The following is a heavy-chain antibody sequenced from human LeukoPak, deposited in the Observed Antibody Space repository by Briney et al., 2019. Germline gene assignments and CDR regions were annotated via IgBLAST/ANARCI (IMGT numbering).Heavy chain of an antibody. V-gene: IGHV1-2*02. CDR2: INPNSGGT. CDR1: GYTFTGYY. Sequence: ASVKVSCKASGYTFTGYYMHWVRQAPGQGLEWMEWINPNSGGTNYAQKFQGRVTMTRDTSISTAYMELSRLRSDNTAVYYCARVKPLGCSSTSCYNAFDIWGQGTMVTVSS. CDR3: ARVKPLGCSSTSCYNAFDI. D-gene: IGHD2-2*02. J-gene: IGHJ3*02.